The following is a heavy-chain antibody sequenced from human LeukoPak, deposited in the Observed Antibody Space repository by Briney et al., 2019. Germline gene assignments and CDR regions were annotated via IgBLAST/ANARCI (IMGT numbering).Heavy chain of an antibody. CDR1: GFTVSSNY. CDR3: ARAGSYDFWSGYYNGYYYYYMDV. Sequence: GGSLRLSCAASGFTVSSNYMSWVRQAPGKGLEWVSVIYSGGSTCYADSVKGRFTISRDNSKNTLYLQMNSLRAEDTAVYYCARAGSYDFWSGYYNGYYYYYMDVWGKGTTVTVSS. CDR2: IYSGGST. J-gene: IGHJ6*03. V-gene: IGHV3-66*02. D-gene: IGHD3-3*01.